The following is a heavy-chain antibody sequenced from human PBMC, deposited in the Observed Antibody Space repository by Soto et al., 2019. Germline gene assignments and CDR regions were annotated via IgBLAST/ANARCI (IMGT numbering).Heavy chain of an antibody. J-gene: IGHJ4*02. V-gene: IGHV4-30-2*01. CDR2: IYHGGNT. D-gene: IGHD6-13*01. CDR3: ARYSNYWGYRFDY. Sequence: LQLQESGSGLVKPSQTLSLTCAVSGGSISSSGYSWSWVRQPPGKGLEWIGYIYHGGNTYYNPSLKSRVTIAADRSKSQFSLRLSSVTVADTAVYYCARYSNYWGYRFDYWGQGSRVTVS. CDR1: GGSISSSGYS.